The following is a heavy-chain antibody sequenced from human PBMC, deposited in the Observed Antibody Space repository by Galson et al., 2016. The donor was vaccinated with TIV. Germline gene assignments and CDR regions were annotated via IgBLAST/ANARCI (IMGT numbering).Heavy chain of an antibody. Sequence: SETLSLTCAVSGYSISSGNYWGWIRRPPGKGLEWIASVYHSGNTYSNPSFKSRVTISVDKSKNQFSLKLTSVTAADTAVYYCSTHAGITIYGLVASGGFDPWGQGTLVTFSS. V-gene: IGHV4-38-2*01. D-gene: IGHD3/OR15-3a*01. CDR3: STHAGITIYGLVASGGFDP. CDR2: VYHSGNT. J-gene: IGHJ5*02. CDR1: GYSISSGNY.